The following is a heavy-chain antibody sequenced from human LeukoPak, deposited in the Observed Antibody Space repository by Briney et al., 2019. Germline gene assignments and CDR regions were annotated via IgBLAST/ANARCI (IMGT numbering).Heavy chain of an antibody. V-gene: IGHV3-30*02. CDR2: IRYDGSNK. D-gene: IGHD2-21*02. CDR3: ARDALVVVTVPDWFDP. CDR1: GFTFDDYA. Sequence: GGSLRLSCAASGFTFDDYAMHWVRQAPGKGLEWVAFIRYDGSNKYYADSVKGRFTISRDSSKNTVYLQMNSLRTEDTGVYFCARDALVVVTVPDWFDPWGQGTLVTVSS. J-gene: IGHJ5*02.